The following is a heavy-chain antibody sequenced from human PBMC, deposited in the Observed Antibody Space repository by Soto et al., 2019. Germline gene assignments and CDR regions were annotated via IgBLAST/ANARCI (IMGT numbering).Heavy chain of an antibody. Sequence: ASVKVSCKTSGDTFTDSSMHWVRQAPGQGLEWMGWINLNSGDTNYAEKFRGRVTMTRDTSIITSYMELTRLKSDDTAVYYFARDLGGYDLYGPDTWGQGTLVTFSS. V-gene: IGHV1-2*02. CDR3: ARDLGGYDLYGPDT. CDR2: INLNSGDT. J-gene: IGHJ5*02. CDR1: GDTFTDSS. D-gene: IGHD5-12*01.